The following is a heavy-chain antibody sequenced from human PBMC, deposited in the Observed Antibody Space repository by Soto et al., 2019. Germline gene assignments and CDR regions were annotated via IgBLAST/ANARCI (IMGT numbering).Heavy chain of an antibody. D-gene: IGHD2-8*02. CDR3: ARQASYWYWGGGWIDP. V-gene: IGHV3-13*01. CDR1: GFTFSAYD. J-gene: IGHJ5*02. Sequence: EVQLVESGGGLVQPGGSLRLSCAASGFTFSAYDMHWVRQATGKGLEWVSAIGTQHDTYYPDSVKGRFTISRENAKNSLYLQMNSLRGGERPVYYFARQASYWYWGGGWIDPWGQGTLVTVSS. CDR2: IGTQHDT.